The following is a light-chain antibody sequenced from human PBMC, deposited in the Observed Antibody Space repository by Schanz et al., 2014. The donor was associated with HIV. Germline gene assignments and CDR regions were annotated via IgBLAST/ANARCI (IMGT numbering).Light chain of an antibody. J-gene: IGLJ1*01. V-gene: IGLV2-8*01. CDR2: EVS. CDR3: SSYAGSNKNV. CDR1: TSDVGAYNY. Sequence: QSVLTQPPSASGSPGQSVTISCTGTTSDVGAYNYVSWYQQYPGKVPKLMIYEVSKRPSGVSNRFSGSKSGNTASLTVSGLQAEDEADYYCSSYAGSNKNVFGTGTKVTVL.